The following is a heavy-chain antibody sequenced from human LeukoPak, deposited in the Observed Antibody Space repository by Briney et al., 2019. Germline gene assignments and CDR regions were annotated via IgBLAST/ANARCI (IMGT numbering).Heavy chain of an antibody. CDR1: GYSISSGYY. CDR2: IYHSGST. Sequence: SDTLSLTCTVSGYSISSGYYWGWIRQPPGKELEWIGSIYHSGSTYYNPSLKSRVTISVDTSKNQFSLKLSSVTAADTAVYYCARDTTGTTGGYYYYYMDVWGKGTTVTVSS. CDR3: ARDTTGTTGGYYYYYMDV. V-gene: IGHV4-38-2*02. D-gene: IGHD1-1*01. J-gene: IGHJ6*03.